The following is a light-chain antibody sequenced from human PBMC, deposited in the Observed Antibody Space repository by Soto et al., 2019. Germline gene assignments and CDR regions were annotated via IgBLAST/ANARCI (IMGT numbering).Light chain of an antibody. CDR1: QSIKNW. V-gene: IGKV1-5*03. J-gene: IGKJ3*01. CDR2: KAS. CDR3: QQYNSYSQFT. Sequence: DIQMTQSPSTLSASVGDRVNITCRASQSIKNWLAWYQQKPGEAPKLLIYKASPLESGVPSRFSGSRSGTEFTLTISCLQPDDVATYYCQQYNSYSQFTFGPGTKVDIK.